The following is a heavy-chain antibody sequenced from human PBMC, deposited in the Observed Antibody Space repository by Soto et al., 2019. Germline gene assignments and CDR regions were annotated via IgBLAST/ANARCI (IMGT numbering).Heavy chain of an antibody. Sequence: ASVKVSCKASGGTFSSYAISWVRQAPGQGLEWMGGIIPIFGTANYAQKFQGRVTITADKSTSTAYMELSSLRSEDTAVYYCARSPSDSGVVPAVDYFDCWGQGTRVTVAS. CDR1: GGTFSSYA. CDR3: ARSPSDSGVVPAVDYFDC. CDR2: IIPIFGTA. J-gene: IGHJ4*02. V-gene: IGHV1-69*06. D-gene: IGHD2-2*01.